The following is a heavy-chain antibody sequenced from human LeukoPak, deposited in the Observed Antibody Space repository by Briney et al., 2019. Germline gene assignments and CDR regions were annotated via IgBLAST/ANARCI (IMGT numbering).Heavy chain of an antibody. D-gene: IGHD3-22*01. V-gene: IGHV1-2*02. CDR3: ASGGRYYDSSGYYHDLFDY. J-gene: IGHJ4*02. CDR2: INPNSGGT. CDR1: GYTFTGYY. Sequence: ASVKVSCKASGYTFTGYYMHWVRQAPGQGLEWMGWINPNSGGTNYAQKFQGRVTMTRDTSISTAYMELSRLRSDDTAVYYCASGGRYYDSSGYYHDLFDYWGQGTLVTVSS.